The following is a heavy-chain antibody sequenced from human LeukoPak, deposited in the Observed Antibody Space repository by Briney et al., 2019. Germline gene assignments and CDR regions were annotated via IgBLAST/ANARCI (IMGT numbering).Heavy chain of an antibody. CDR2: ISWNSGSI. V-gene: IGHV3-9*01. CDR1: EFTFDDYA. CDR3: AKGYYYGSGSPYYFDY. Sequence: GGSLRLSCAASEFTFDDYAMHWVRQAPGKGLEWVSGISWNSGSIGYADSVKGRFTISRDNAKNSLYLQMNSLRAEDTALYYCAKGYYYGSGSPYYFDYWGQGTLVTVSS. D-gene: IGHD3-10*01. J-gene: IGHJ4*02.